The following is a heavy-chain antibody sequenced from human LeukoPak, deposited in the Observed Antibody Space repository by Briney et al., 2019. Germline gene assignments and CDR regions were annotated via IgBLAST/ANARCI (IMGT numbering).Heavy chain of an antibody. J-gene: IGHJ3*02. CDR1: GFTFTDYS. V-gene: IGHV3-21*01. CDR3: ARGAHTFDI. CDR2: ISSNSNYI. Sequence: GGSLRLSCAASGFTFTDYSMNWVRQAPGKGLEWVSSISSNSNYIYYADSVKGRFTISRDNAKNSLYLQMNSLRAEDAAVYYCARGAHTFDIWGQGTMVTVSS.